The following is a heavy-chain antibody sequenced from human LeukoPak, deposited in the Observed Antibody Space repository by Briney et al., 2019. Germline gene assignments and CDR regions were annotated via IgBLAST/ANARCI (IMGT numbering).Heavy chain of an antibody. D-gene: IGHD4-11*01. V-gene: IGHV1-2*02. CDR2: INPNSGGT. Sequence: VASVKVSCKASGYTFTGYYMHWVRQAPGQGLEWMGWINPNSGGTNYAQKFQGRVTMTRDTSISTAYMELSSLRSEDTAVYYCARSPDYRWNYYYMDVWGKGTTVTVSS. CDR1: GYTFTGYY. CDR3: ARSPDYRWNYYYMDV. J-gene: IGHJ6*03.